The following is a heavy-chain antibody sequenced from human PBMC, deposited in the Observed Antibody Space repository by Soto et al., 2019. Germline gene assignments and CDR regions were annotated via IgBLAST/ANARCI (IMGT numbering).Heavy chain of an antibody. D-gene: IGHD3-22*01. J-gene: IGHJ4*02. Sequence: QVQLVQSGAEVKKPGASVKVSCKASGYTFTSYGISWVRQAPGQGLEWMGWISAYNGNTNYAQKLQGRVTMTTDTSPSTAYMELRGLRSDDTAVYYCARMASSSSGYYPYRDYWGQGTLVTVSS. CDR1: GYTFTSYG. CDR2: ISAYNGNT. V-gene: IGHV1-18*01. CDR3: ARMASSSSGYYPYRDY.